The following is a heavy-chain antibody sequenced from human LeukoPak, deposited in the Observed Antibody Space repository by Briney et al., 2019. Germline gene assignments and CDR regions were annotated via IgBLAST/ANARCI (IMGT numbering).Heavy chain of an antibody. CDR1: GFTFGSYA. V-gene: IGHV3-7*01. CDR3: ARASYSSSWYPTYFDY. Sequence: GGSLRLSCAASGFTFGSYAIHWVRQAPGKGLEWVANIKQDGSEKYYVDSVKGRFTISRDNAKNSLYLQMNSLRAEDTAVYYCARASYSSSWYPTYFDYWGQGTLVTVSS. CDR2: IKQDGSEK. J-gene: IGHJ4*02. D-gene: IGHD6-13*01.